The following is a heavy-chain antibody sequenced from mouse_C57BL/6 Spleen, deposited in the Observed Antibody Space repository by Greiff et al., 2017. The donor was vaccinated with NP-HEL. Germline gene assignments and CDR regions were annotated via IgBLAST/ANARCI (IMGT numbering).Heavy chain of an antibody. D-gene: IGHD2-4*01. CDR3: ARLDDYGAWFAY. CDR1: GYTFTSYW. V-gene: IGHV1-55*01. Sequence: VQLQQPGAELVKPGASVKMSCKASGYTFTSYWITWVKQRPGQGFEWIGDIYPGSGSTNYNEKFKSKATLTVDTSSSTAYMQLSSLTSEDSAVYYCARLDDYGAWFAYWGQGTLVTVSA. CDR2: IYPGSGST. J-gene: IGHJ3*01.